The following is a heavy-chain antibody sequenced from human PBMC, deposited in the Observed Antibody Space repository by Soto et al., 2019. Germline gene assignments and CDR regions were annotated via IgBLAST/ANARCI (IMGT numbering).Heavy chain of an antibody. CDR1: GFTFSSYA. CDR3: AKQLVKGGEIDY. D-gene: IGHD6-13*01. Sequence: HPGGSLRLSCAASGFTFSSYAMSWVRQAPGKGLEWVSAISGSGGSTYYADSVKGRFTISRDNSKNTLYLQMNSLRAEDTAVYYCAKQLVKGGEIDYWGQGTLVTVSS. J-gene: IGHJ4*02. CDR2: ISGSGGST. V-gene: IGHV3-23*01.